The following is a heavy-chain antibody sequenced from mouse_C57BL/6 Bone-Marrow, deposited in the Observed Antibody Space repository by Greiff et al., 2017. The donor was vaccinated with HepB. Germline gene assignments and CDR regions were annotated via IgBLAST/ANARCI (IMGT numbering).Heavy chain of an antibody. V-gene: IGHV5-9*01. D-gene: IGHD1-1*01. CDR1: GFTFSSYT. Sequence: EVMLVESGGGLVKPGGSLKLSCAASGFTFSSYTMSWVRQTPEKRLEWVATISGGGGNTYYPDSVKGRFTISRDNAKNTLYLQMSSLRSEDTALYYCARHPYYYGSSYGAMDYWGQGTSVTVSS. CDR3: ARHPYYYGSSYGAMDY. CDR2: ISGGGGNT. J-gene: IGHJ4*01.